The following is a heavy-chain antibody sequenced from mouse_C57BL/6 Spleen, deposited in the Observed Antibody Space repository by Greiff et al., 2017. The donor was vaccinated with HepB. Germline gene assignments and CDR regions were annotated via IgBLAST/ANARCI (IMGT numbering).Heavy chain of an antibody. CDR3: TTLYYGSTPLSY. D-gene: IGHD1-1*01. J-gene: IGHJ2*01. V-gene: IGHV14-4*01. CDR2: IDPENGDT. Sequence: EVKLVESGAELVRPGASVKLSCTASGFNIKDDYMHWVKQRPEQGLEWIGWIDPENGDTEYASKFQGKATITADTSSNTAYLQLSSLTSEDTAVYYCTTLYYGSTPLSYWGQGTTLTVSS. CDR1: GFNIKDDY.